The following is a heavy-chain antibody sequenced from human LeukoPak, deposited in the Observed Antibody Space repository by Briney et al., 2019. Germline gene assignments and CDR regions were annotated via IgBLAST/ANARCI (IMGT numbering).Heavy chain of an antibody. CDR1: GFTFSSHW. D-gene: IGHD3-16*01. CDR3: ARDQNLISWGLDYFGS. Sequence: GGSLRLSCVASGFTFSSHWMSWVRQAPGKGLEWVANIWQGGSERYYVDSVKGRFTISRDNAKNSLFLQMNSLRAEDTAVYYCARDQNLISWGLDYFGSWGQGTLVTVSS. CDR2: IWQGGSER. J-gene: IGHJ4*02. V-gene: IGHV3-7*01.